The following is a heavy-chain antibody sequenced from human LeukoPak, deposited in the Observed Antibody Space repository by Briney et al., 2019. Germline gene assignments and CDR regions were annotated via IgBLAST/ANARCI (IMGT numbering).Heavy chain of an antibody. Sequence: GGSLRLSCAASGFSFSNYGIHWVRQAPGKGLEWVAFIPFDGSNKYYADSVKGRFTISRDNSKNTIDLQMNSLRAEDTAVYYCAKDMYSSSWLIDYWGQGTLVTVSS. CDR2: IPFDGSNK. D-gene: IGHD6-13*01. CDR3: AKDMYSSSWLIDY. V-gene: IGHV3-30*02. CDR1: GFSFSNYG. J-gene: IGHJ4*02.